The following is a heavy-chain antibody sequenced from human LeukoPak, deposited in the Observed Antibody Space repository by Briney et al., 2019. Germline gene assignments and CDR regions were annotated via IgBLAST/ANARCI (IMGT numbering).Heavy chain of an antibody. CDR3: AKAKNPRNLYDAVDI. Sequence: GGSLRLSCAASGLTFSIYDMNWVRQAPGNGLEWVSGISSTGGATYYADSVRGRFTISRDNSKNILFAQMGSLRAEDTAVYYCAKAKNPRNLYDAVDIWGQGTMVTVSS. CDR2: ISSTGGAT. V-gene: IGHV3-23*01. J-gene: IGHJ3*02. CDR1: GLTFSIYD.